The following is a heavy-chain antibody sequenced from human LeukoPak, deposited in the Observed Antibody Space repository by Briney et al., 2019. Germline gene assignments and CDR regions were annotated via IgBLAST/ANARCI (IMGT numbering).Heavy chain of an antibody. Sequence: GGSLRLSCAASGFTFSSYGRNWVRQAPGKGLEWVSSISGSGDSTDYADAVKGRFTISRDNSKNTLYLQMNSLRVEDTAVYYCAKDHFPRRVGYNGGESDYWGQGTLVTISS. CDR3: AKDHFPRRVGYNGGESDY. V-gene: IGHV3-23*01. CDR1: GFTFSSYG. CDR2: ISGSGDST. J-gene: IGHJ4*02. D-gene: IGHD5-24*01.